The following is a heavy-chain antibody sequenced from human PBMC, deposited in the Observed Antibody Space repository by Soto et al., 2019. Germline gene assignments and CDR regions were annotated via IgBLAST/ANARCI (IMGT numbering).Heavy chain of an antibody. CDR1: GGSINSDGYS. V-gene: IGHV4-30-2*01. J-gene: IGHJ4*02. CDR3: ASGLVTTLHY. D-gene: IGHD4-17*01. Sequence: QLQLQESGSGLVKPSRTLSLTCAVSGGSINSDGYSWSWIRQPPGKGLEWIGYIYHSGSTYYNPSLKSRVTISVDRSKNQFSLKLSSVTAADTAVYYCASGLVTTLHYWGQGTLVTVSS. CDR2: IYHSGST.